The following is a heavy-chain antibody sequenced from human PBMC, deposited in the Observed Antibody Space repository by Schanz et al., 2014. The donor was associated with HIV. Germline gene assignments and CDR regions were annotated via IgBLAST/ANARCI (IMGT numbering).Heavy chain of an antibody. Sequence: DVQLLDSGGGLVQPGGSLRLSCIASGFTFNNYAMTWVRQAPGKGLEWVSSISESGSRSYYADSVKGRFTISRDNSRNALYLHMNSLRADDTAVYYCAKAKGSYSATTFYFDFWGQGTLVTVSS. CDR3: AKAKGSYSATTFYFDF. CDR2: ISESGSRS. D-gene: IGHD1-26*01. J-gene: IGHJ4*02. V-gene: IGHV3-23*01. CDR1: GFTFNNYA.